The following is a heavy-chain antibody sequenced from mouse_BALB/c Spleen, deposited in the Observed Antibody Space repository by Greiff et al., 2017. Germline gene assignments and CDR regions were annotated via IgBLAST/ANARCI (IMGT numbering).Heavy chain of an antibody. V-gene: IGHV6-6*01. Sequence: EVKLMESGGGLVQPGGSMKLSCAASGFTFSDAWMDWVRQSPEKGLEWVAEIRNKANNHATYYAESVKGRFTISRDDSKSSVYLQMNSLRAEDTGIYCCTKEYYCGRGFAYWGQGTLVTVSA. CDR2: IRNKANNHAT. J-gene: IGHJ3*01. CDR3: TKEYYCGRGFAY. CDR1: GFTFSDAW. D-gene: IGHD1-1*01.